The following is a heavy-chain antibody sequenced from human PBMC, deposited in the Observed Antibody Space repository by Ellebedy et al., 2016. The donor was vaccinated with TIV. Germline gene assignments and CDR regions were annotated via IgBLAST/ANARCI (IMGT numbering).Heavy chain of an antibody. CDR2: FDPEDGET. J-gene: IGHJ4*02. D-gene: IGHD6-19*01. Sequence: ASVKVSXKVSGYTLTELSMHWVRQAPGKGLEWMGGFDPEDGETIYAQKFQGRVTMTEDTSTDTAYMELSSLRSEDTAVYYCARGGIAVAGIGYWGQGTLVTVSS. V-gene: IGHV1-24*01. CDR1: GYTLTELS. CDR3: ARGGIAVAGIGY.